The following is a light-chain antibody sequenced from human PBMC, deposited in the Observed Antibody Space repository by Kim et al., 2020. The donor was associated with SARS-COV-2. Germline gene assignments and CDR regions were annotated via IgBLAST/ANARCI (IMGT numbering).Light chain of an antibody. CDR2: YND. CDR3: QVWDTSTDHVV. J-gene: IGLJ2*01. CDR1: NLVGRK. V-gene: IGLV3-21*04. Sequence: PGRPASTTGAGDNLVGRKLRWYRRMPGQDAVSLKFYNDDRPSGRPARVAASNSANTAALTSSGVEAGDEADYYCQVWDTSTDHVVFGGGTQLTVL.